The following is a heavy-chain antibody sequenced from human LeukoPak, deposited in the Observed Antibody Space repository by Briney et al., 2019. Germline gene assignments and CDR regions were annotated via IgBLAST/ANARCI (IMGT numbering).Heavy chain of an antibody. CDR3: ARASFYYGSGSYYYAFDI. Sequence: SETLSLTCAVYGGSFSRYYWNWIRQPPGKGLEWIGEINHRGSTNYNPSLKSRVTISVDTSKNQFSLKVSSVTAADTAVYYCARASFYYGSGSYYYAFDIWGQGTMVTVSS. CDR1: GGSFSRYY. J-gene: IGHJ3*02. CDR2: INHRGST. D-gene: IGHD3-10*01. V-gene: IGHV4-34*01.